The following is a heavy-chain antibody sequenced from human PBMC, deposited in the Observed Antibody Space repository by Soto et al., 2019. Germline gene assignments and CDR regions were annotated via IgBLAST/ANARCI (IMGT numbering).Heavy chain of an antibody. D-gene: IGHD6-19*01. CDR1: GYTFTSYA. J-gene: IGHJ3*02. CDR3: ARIAVAGIDAFDI. Sequence: ASVKVSCKASGYTFTSYAMHWVRQAPGQRLEWMGWINAGNGNTKYSQKFQGRVTITRDTSASTAYTELSSLRSEDTAVYYCARIAVAGIDAFDIWGQGTMVTVSS. V-gene: IGHV1-3*01. CDR2: INAGNGNT.